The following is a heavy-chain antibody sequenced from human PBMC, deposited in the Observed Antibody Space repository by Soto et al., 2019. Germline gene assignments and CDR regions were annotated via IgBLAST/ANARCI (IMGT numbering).Heavy chain of an antibody. V-gene: IGHV3-23*01. CDR1: GFTFSSYA. J-gene: IGHJ4*02. D-gene: IGHD6-6*01. Sequence: QTGGSLRLSCAASGFTFSSYAMSWVRQAPGKGLEWVSAISGSDYSTYYAGPVKGRFTISRNNSRNILYPQMNSLRAEDTAVYYCAKDPTCSSWDYFDYWGQGTLVTVSS. CDR3: AKDPTCSSWDYFDY. CDR2: ISGSDYST.